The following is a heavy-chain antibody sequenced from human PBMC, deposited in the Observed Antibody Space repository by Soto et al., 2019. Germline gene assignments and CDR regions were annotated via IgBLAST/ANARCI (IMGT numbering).Heavy chain of an antibody. J-gene: IGHJ5*02. CDR3: AKVGPYDSGSCMFRYNWFGP. D-gene: IGHD3-10*01. CDR2: IYSGGAT. V-gene: IGHV3-53*01. Sequence: GGSLRLSCAAAGFSVSTSHMSWFRQAPGKGLEWVSVIYSGGATHYAVSVKGRLIISRDKSKNTVDLQMTSLRAEDTAVYYCAKVGPYDSGSCMFRYNWFGPWGPG. CDR1: GFSVSTSH.